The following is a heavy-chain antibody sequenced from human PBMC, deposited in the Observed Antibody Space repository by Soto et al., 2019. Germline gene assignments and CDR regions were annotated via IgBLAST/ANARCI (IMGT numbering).Heavy chain of an antibody. CDR3: AKRGYTYGSGMDV. J-gene: IGHJ6*02. D-gene: IGHD5-18*01. CDR1: GFTFSSYA. CDR2: ISASGGST. V-gene: IGHV3-23*01. Sequence: PVGSLRLSCVASGFTFSSYAMSWVRQAPGKGLEWVSSISASGGSTYYADSVKGRFTISRDNSKNTLYLQMNSLRAEDTALYYCAKRGYTYGSGMDVWGQGTTVTVSS.